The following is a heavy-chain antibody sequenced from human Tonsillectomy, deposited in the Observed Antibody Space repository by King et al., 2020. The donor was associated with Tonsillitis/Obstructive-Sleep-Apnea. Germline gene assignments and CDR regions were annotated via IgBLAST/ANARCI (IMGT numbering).Heavy chain of an antibody. CDR2: MSWNSGSI. D-gene: IGHD2-21*01. V-gene: IGHV3-9*01. CDR1: GFTFDDYA. J-gene: IGHJ3*02. CDR3: EKGSVVVIAHDAFDI. Sequence: VQLVESGGGLVQPGRSLRLSCAASGFTFDDYAMHWVRQAPGKGLEWVSGMSWNSGSIGYADSVKGRFTISRDNAKNSLYLQMNSLRAEDTALYYCEKGSVVVIAHDAFDIWGQGTMVTVSS.